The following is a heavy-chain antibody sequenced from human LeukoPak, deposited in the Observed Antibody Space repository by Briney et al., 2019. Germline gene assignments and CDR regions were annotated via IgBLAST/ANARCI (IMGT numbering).Heavy chain of an antibody. Sequence: ASVKVSCKASGYTFTTYDITWVRQATGHGLEWMGWMNPNSGNTAYAQKFQGRVTITRNTSISTAYMELSSLRSEDTAVYYWAREDYYDSGSNDYWGQGTLVTVSS. CDR1: GYTFTTYD. CDR2: MNPNSGNT. D-gene: IGHD3-22*01. V-gene: IGHV1-8*03. J-gene: IGHJ4*02. CDR3: AREDYYDSGSNDY.